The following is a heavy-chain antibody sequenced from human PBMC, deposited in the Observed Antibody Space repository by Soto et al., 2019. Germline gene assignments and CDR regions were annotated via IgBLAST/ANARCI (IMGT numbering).Heavy chain of an antibody. CDR1: GFTFSSYS. CDR3: ARGGGIAEKIDY. CDR2: ISSSSSYI. Sequence: GGSLRLSCAASGFTFSSYSMNWVRQAPGKGREWVSSISSSSSYIYYADSVKGRFTISRDNAKNSLYLQMNSLRAEDTAVYYCARGGGIAEKIDYWGQGTLVTVSS. D-gene: IGHD6-13*01. V-gene: IGHV3-21*01. J-gene: IGHJ4*02.